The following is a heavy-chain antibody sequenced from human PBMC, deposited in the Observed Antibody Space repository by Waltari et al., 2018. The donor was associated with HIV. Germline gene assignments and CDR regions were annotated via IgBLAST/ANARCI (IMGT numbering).Heavy chain of an antibody. D-gene: IGHD6-19*01. CDR2: ISYDGTNK. CDR1: GFIVAYYT. V-gene: IGHV3-30*10. Sequence: QVHLVASGAGVVQPGRSRSRSWGTSGFIVAYYTMHWVRQAPGKGFEWVAVISYDGTNKYYTDSVKGRFTISRDNTKNTLSLQMNSLRPEDTAIYYCAKSVNSAWHDFVGWGQGTLVIVSS. CDR3: AKSVNSAWHDFVG. J-gene: IGHJ4*02.